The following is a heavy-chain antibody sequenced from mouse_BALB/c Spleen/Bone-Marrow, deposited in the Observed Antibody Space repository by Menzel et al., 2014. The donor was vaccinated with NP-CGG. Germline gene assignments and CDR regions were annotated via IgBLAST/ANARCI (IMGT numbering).Heavy chain of an antibody. D-gene: IGHD2-14*01. J-gene: IGHJ4*01. V-gene: IGHV1-67*01. CDR3: ARSGKVRNAMDY. CDR1: GYTFTDYA. Sequence: QVQLQQSGAELVRPGVSVKISCKGSGYTFTDYAVHWVKQSHTKSLEWIGLISSYYGDATYNQKFKGKATMTVDKSSSTAFLELARLTSEDSAIYYGARSGKVRNAMDYWGQGTSVTVSS. CDR2: ISSYYGDA.